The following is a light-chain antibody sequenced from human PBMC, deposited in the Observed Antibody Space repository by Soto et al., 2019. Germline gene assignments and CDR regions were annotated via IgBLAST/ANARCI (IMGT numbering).Light chain of an antibody. CDR1: QSVGRRY. Sequence: IVLTQSPGTLSLSPGERATLSCRASQSVGRRYLAWYQQKPGQAPRLLIYDISERASDIPDRFSGSGSGTDFTLTISRLVPEDFAVYYCQYQGTFGGGTKVEIK. J-gene: IGKJ4*01. CDR2: DIS. CDR3: QYQGT. V-gene: IGKV3-20*01.